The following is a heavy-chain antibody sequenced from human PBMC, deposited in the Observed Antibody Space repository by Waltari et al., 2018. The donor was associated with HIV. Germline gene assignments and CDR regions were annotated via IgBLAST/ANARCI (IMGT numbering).Heavy chain of an antibody. D-gene: IGHD6-13*01. V-gene: IGHV3-33*01. CDR1: GFTLSSLG. CDR2: IWYDGSKK. J-gene: IGHJ4*02. Sequence: QVQLVESGGGVVQPGRSLRLSCATSGFTLSSLGMHWVRQAPGKGLEWVTVIWYDGSKKYYADSVKGRFTISRDNSKNTLYLQMNSLRIEDTAVYYCARKYSSSWGAPFDYWGQGTLVTVSS. CDR3: ARKYSSSWGAPFDY.